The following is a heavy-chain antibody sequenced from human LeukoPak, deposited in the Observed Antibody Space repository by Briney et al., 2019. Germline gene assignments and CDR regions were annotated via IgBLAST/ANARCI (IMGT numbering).Heavy chain of an antibody. J-gene: IGHJ4*02. V-gene: IGHV1-69*13. Sequence: SVKVSCKASEGTFSSYAISWVRQAPGQGLEWMGGIIPIFGTANYAQKFQGRVTITADESTSTAYMELSSLRSEDTAVYYCARDRGDGYQGYFDYWGQGTLVTVSS. D-gene: IGHD5-24*01. CDR1: EGTFSSYA. CDR2: IIPIFGTA. CDR3: ARDRGDGYQGYFDY.